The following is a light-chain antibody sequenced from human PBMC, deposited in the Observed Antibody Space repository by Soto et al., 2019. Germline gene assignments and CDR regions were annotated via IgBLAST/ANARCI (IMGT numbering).Light chain of an antibody. CDR2: DAS. CDR1: QSVGSY. CDR3: QQPNDWQLI. V-gene: IGKV3D-11*02. Sequence: ETVLTQSPATLSLSPGQRATFSCRASQSVGSYLAWYQQKPGQAPRLLIYDASNRATGIPARFSGSGSGTDFTLTITSLEPEDFAVYFCQQPNDWQLICRGGTKVDNK. J-gene: IGKJ4*01.